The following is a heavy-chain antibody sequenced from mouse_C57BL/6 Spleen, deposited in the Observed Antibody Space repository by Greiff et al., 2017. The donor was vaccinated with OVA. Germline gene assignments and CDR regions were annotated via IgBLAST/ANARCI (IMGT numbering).Heavy chain of an antibody. CDR3: TRGGVYGYYAMDY. Sequence: QVQLQESGAELVRPGASVTLSCKASGYTFTDYEMHWVKQTPVHGLEWIGAIDPETGGTAYNQKFKGKAILTADKSSSTAYMELRSLTSEDSAVYYCTRGGVYGYYAMDYWGQGTSVTVSS. J-gene: IGHJ4*01. V-gene: IGHV1-15*01. D-gene: IGHD1-1*01. CDR2: IDPETGGT. CDR1: GYTFTDYE.